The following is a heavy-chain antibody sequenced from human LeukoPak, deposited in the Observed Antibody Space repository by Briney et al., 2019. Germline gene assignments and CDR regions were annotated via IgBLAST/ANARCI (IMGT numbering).Heavy chain of an antibody. Sequence: ASVKVSCKASGGTFSSYAISWVRRAPGQGLEWMGWISTYNGNTNYAQNLQGRVTMSTDTSTSTVYMVLTYLRSDDTAVYYCARDGDGYTNENFDYWGQGTLVIVSS. J-gene: IGHJ4*02. D-gene: IGHD5-24*01. CDR3: ARDGDGYTNENFDY. CDR1: GGTFSSYA. CDR2: ISTYNGNT. V-gene: IGHV1-18*01.